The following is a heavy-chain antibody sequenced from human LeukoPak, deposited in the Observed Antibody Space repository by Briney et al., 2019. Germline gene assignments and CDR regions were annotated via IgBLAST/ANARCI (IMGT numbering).Heavy chain of an antibody. CDR1: GGSISSSSYY. CDR3: ASQYYYDSSGYYYYFDY. CDR2: IYYSGST. J-gene: IGHJ4*02. V-gene: IGHV4-39*01. Sequence: SETLSLTCTVSGGSISSSSYYWGWIRQPPGKGLEWIGSIYYSGSTYYNPSLKSRVTISVDTSKNQFSLKLSSVTAADTAVYYCASQYYYDSSGYYYYFDYWGQGTLVTVPS. D-gene: IGHD3-22*01.